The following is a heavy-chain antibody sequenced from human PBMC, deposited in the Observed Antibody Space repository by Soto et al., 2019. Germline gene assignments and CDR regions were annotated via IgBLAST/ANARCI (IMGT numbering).Heavy chain of an antibody. CDR1: GTSISTVDYS. D-gene: IGHD2-15*01. J-gene: IGHJ4*02. CDR3: YSEGS. Sequence: SETLSLTCTVFGTSISTVDYSWAWIRQAPGKGLEWIGYIYFIGSTYYNPSLKSRVAISVDTTKNQFSLQLRSVTAADTAVYFCYSEGSWGQGPMVTV. V-gene: IGHV4-30-4*08. CDR2: IYFIGST.